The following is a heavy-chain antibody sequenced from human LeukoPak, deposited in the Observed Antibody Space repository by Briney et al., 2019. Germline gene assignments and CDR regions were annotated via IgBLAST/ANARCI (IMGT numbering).Heavy chain of an antibody. D-gene: IGHD4-23*01. CDR3: ARAETTVVANWFDP. J-gene: IGHJ5*02. CDR1: GGSISSYY. CDR2: IYTSGST. V-gene: IGHV4-4*07. Sequence: SETLSLTCTVSGGSISSYYWSWIRQPAGKGLEWIGRIYTSGSTNYDPSLKSRVTMSVDTSKNQFSLKLSSVTAADTAVYYCARAETTVVANWFDPWGQGTLVTVSS.